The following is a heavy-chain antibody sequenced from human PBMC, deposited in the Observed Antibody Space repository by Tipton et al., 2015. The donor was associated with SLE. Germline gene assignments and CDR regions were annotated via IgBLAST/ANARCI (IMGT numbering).Heavy chain of an antibody. Sequence: TLSLTCSVSGGSISSYYWSWIRQPPAKGLEWIGFIYYNGKTNYNSSLKSRVTISVDTSKSQFSLKLRSVTAADTAVYYCARHGMVNYYYYGMDVWGQGTLATVSS. CDR1: GGSISSYY. CDR2: IYYNGKT. CDR3: ARHGMVNYYYYGMDV. V-gene: IGHV4-59*08. J-gene: IGHJ6*02. D-gene: IGHD4-23*01.